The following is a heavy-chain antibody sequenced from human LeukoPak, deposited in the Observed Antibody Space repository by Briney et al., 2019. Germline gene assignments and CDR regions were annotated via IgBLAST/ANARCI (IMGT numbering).Heavy chain of an antibody. Sequence: GGSLRLSCAASGFTFSSYSMNWVRQAPGKGLEWVSSISSSSSYIYYADSVKGRLTISRDNAKNSLYLQMNSLRAEDTAVYYCARVGVGALSLIDYWGQGTLVTVSS. CDR3: ARVGVGALSLIDY. CDR2: ISSSSSYI. D-gene: IGHD1-26*01. V-gene: IGHV3-21*01. J-gene: IGHJ4*02. CDR1: GFTFSSYS.